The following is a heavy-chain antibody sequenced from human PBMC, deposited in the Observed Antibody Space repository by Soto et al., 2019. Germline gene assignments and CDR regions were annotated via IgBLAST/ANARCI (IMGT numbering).Heavy chain of an antibody. CDR3: ARDAAARYYYYGMDV. D-gene: IGHD6-13*01. CDR1: GFTFSSYE. J-gene: IGHJ6*02. V-gene: IGHV3-48*03. Sequence: GSLRLSCAASGFTFSSYEMNWVRQAPGKGLEWVSYISSSGSTIYYADSVKGRFTISRDNAKNSLYLQMNSLRAEDTAVYYCARDAAARYYYYGMDVWGQGTTVTVSS. CDR2: ISSSGSTI.